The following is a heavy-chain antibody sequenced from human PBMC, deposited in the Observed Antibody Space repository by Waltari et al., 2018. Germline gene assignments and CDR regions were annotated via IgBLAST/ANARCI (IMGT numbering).Heavy chain of an antibody. CDR3: AKDKGASYAGYFDL. CDR1: GFTFADYA. Sequence: EVQLVESGGGLVQPGRSLRLSCAASGFTFADYAMHWVRQAPGKGLEGVSGISWNSGSIGYADYVKGRFTISRDNAKNSLYLQMNSLRAEDMAVYYCAKDKGASYAGYFDLWGRGTLVTVAS. D-gene: IGHD1-26*01. CDR2: ISWNSGSI. V-gene: IGHV3-9*03. J-gene: IGHJ2*01.